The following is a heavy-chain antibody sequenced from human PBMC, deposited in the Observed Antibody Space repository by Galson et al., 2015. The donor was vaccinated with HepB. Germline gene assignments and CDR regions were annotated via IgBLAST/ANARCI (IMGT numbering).Heavy chain of an antibody. V-gene: IGHV3-30*18. Sequence: SLRLSCAASGFTFSNYGMHWVRQAPGKGLVWVALISDDGSNKFYADSVKGRFTISRDNSKNTLYLQMDSLRVEDTAVYYCAKSGWGWEVFDYWGQGTLVTVSS. J-gene: IGHJ4*02. CDR3: AKSGWGWEVFDY. CDR1: GFTFSNYG. D-gene: IGHD1-26*01. CDR2: ISDDGSNK.